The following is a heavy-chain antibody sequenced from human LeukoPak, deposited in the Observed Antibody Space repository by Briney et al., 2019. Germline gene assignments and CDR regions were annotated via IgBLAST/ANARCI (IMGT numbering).Heavy chain of an antibody. Sequence: PGRSLRLSCAASGFTLSTYAMHWVRQAPGKGLEWVAVISYDETDTYYADSVKGRFTISRDTSKNSLYLQMNSLRPEDTAVFYCARIRGGPIDYWGQGTLVTVSS. CDR1: GFTLSTYA. CDR3: ARIRGGPIDY. V-gene: IGHV3-30-3*01. CDR2: ISYDETDT. D-gene: IGHD3-16*01. J-gene: IGHJ4*02.